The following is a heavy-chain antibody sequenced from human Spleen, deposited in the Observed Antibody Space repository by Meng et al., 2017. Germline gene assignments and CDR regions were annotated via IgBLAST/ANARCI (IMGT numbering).Heavy chain of an antibody. J-gene: IGHJ4*02. V-gene: IGHV3-15*01. Sequence: ETLSLTCTVSGGSIISNNWWSWVRQAPGKGLEWVGRIKSNTDGGTAEYAAPVTGRFTISRDDSTNTAYLQMNSLKTEDTAVYYCTRNWGTDYWGQGTLVTVSS. CDR3: TRNWGTDY. CDR1: GGSIISNNW. D-gene: IGHD7-27*01. CDR2: IKSNTDGGTA.